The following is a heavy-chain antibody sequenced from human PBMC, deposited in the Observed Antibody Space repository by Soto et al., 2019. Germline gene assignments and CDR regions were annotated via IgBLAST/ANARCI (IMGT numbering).Heavy chain of an antibody. CDR2: ITWNSGTV. CDR1: RFTFDDYA. CDR3: AKDVKRGDSGATGY. J-gene: IGHJ4*02. Sequence: EVQLVESGGGLVQPGRSLRLSCAGSRFTFDDYAMHWVWQAPGKGLEWVSGITWNSGTVGYADSVKGRFTISRDNAKNSLYLQMNSLRAEDTALYYCAKDVKRGDSGATGYWGQGTLVTVSS. D-gene: IGHD1-26*01. V-gene: IGHV3-9*01.